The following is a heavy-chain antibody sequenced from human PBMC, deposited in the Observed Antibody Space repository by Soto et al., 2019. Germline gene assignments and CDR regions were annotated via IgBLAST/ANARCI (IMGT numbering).Heavy chain of an antibody. Sequence: QVQLVQSGAEVKKPGASVKVSCKASGYTFTSYAMHWVRQAPGQRLEWMGWINAGNGNTKYSQKFQGRVTITRDTSASTAYMELSSLRSEDTAVYYCARDWYILTGFAPALYYWGQGTLVTVSS. CDR2: INAGNGNT. D-gene: IGHD3-9*01. J-gene: IGHJ4*02. V-gene: IGHV1-3*01. CDR1: GYTFTSYA. CDR3: ARDWYILTGFAPALYY.